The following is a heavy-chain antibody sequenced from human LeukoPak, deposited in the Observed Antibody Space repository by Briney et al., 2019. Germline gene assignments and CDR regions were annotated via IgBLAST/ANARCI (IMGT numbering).Heavy chain of an antibody. CDR3: SRRYSSGYFDY. J-gene: IGHJ4*02. D-gene: IGHD6-19*01. Sequence: GGSLRLSCAASGFTFSSYGMHWVRQAPGKGLEWVAVISYDGSNKYYADSVKGRFTVSRDNSKNTLYLQMNSLRAEDTAVYYCSRRYSSGYFDYWGQGTLVTVSS. CDR1: GFTFSSYG. V-gene: IGHV3-30*03. CDR2: ISYDGSNK.